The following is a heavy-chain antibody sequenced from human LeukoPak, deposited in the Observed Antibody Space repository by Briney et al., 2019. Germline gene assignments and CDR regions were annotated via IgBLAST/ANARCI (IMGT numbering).Heavy chain of an antibody. Sequence: GGSLRLSCAASGFTFSSYWMNWARQAPGKGLEWVASINHNGNVSYYVDSVKGRFTISRDNAKNSLYLQMSNLRAEDTAVYFCARGGSLGVWGQGATVTVSS. V-gene: IGHV3-7*03. J-gene: IGHJ6*02. D-gene: IGHD2-15*01. CDR1: GFTFSSYW. CDR3: ARGGSLGV. CDR2: INHNGNVS.